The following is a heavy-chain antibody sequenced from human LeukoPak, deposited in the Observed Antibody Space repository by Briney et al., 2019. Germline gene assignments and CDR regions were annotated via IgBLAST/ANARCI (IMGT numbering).Heavy chain of an antibody. Sequence: GGSLRLSCAASRFTFSSYSMNWVRQAPGKGLEWVSSISSSSSYIYYADSVKGRFTISRDNAKNSLYLQMDSLRAEDTAVYYCARDRGYCSSTSCDGFSDYWGQGTLVTVSS. CDR1: RFTFSSYS. CDR3: ARDRGYCSSTSCDGFSDY. D-gene: IGHD2-2*01. J-gene: IGHJ4*02. CDR2: ISSSSSYI. V-gene: IGHV3-21*01.